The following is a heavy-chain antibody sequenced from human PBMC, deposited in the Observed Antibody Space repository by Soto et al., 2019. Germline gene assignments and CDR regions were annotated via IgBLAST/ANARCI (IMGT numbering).Heavy chain of an antibody. D-gene: IGHD3-10*01. CDR1: GGSFSGYY. CDR3: ARGPAATMVRGVRYYGMDV. V-gene: IGHV4-34*01. J-gene: IGHJ6*02. CDR2: INHSGST. Sequence: QVQLQQWGAGLLKPSETLSLTCAVYGGSFSGYYWSWIRQPPGKGLEWIGEINHSGSTNYNPSLKSRVTISVYTSKNQFSLKLSSVTAADTAVYYCARGPAATMVRGVRYYGMDVWGQGTTVTVSS.